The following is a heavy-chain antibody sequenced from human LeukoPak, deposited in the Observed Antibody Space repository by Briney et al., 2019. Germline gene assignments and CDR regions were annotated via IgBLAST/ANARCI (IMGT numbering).Heavy chain of an antibody. V-gene: IGHV4-4*02. CDR3: ARVTQYYYDSSGYCDY. Sequence: PSGTLSLTCAVSGGSISSSNWWSWVRQPPGKGLEWIGEIYHSGSTNYNPSLKSRVTISVDKSKNQFSLKLSSVTAADTAVYYCARVTQYYYDSSGYCDYWGQGTLVTVSS. J-gene: IGHJ4*02. CDR1: GGSISSSNW. CDR2: IYHSGST. D-gene: IGHD3-22*01.